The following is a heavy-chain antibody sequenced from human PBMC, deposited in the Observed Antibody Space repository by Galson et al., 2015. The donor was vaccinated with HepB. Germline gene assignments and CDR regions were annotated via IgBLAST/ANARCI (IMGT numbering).Heavy chain of an antibody. D-gene: IGHD6-19*01. CDR1: GFTFSSYA. CDR3: ARDAGPVAAPFDY. V-gene: IGHV3-30*04. J-gene: IGHJ4*02. Sequence: SLRLSCAASGFTFSSYAMHWVRQAPGKGLEWVAVISYDGSNKYYADSVKGRFTISRDNSKNTLYLQMNSLRAEDTAVYYCARDAGPVAAPFDYWGQGTLVTVSS. CDR2: ISYDGSNK.